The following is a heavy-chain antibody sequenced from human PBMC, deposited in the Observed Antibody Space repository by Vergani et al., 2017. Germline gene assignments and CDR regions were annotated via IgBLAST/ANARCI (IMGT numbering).Heavy chain of an antibody. Sequence: QVQLQESGPGLVKPSQTLSLTCTVSGGSISSGRYYWSWIRQPAGKGLEWIGRIYTSGRTNYNPSLKSRVTISVDTSQNQFSLKLSSVTAADTAVYYCARAPYYYDSSGYDPSYYFDYWGQGTLVTVSS. CDR1: GGSISSGRYY. J-gene: IGHJ4*02. CDR3: ARAPYYYDSSGYDPSYYFDY. D-gene: IGHD3-22*01. CDR2: IYTSGRT. V-gene: IGHV4-61*02.